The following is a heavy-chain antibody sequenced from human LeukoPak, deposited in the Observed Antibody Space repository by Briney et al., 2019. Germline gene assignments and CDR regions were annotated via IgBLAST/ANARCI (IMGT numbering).Heavy chain of an antibody. D-gene: IGHD3-16*02. Sequence: GGSLRLSCSASGFTFSSYDMHWVRQAPGKGLEYVSAISSNGGSTYYADSVKGRFTISRDNSENTLYLQMSSLRPEDTAVYYCVKTPLRLGELSPEYFQHWGQGTLVTVSS. J-gene: IGHJ1*01. V-gene: IGHV3-64D*09. CDR3: VKTPLRLGELSPEYFQH. CDR1: GFTFSSYD. CDR2: ISSNGGST.